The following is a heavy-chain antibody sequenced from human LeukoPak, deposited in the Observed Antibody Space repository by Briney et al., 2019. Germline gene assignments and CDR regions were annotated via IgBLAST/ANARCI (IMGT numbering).Heavy chain of an antibody. CDR2: IKRDGSEK. CDR1: GFTFSSYW. J-gene: IGHJ6*02. CDR3: ARDRCSSTSCYPDNYCYYGMDV. Sequence: PGGSLRLSCAASGFTFSSYWMSWVRQAPGKGLEWVANIKRDGSEKYYVDSVKGRFTISRDNAKNSLYLQMNSLRAEDTAVYYCARDRCSSTSCYPDNYCYYGMDVWGQGTTVTVSS. V-gene: IGHV3-7*01. D-gene: IGHD2-2*01.